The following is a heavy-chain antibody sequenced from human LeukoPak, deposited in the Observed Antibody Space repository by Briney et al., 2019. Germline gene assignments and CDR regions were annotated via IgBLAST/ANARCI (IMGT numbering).Heavy chain of an antibody. CDR3: ARDFRFLEDY. CDR2: INWNGGST. V-gene: IGHV3-20*04. CDR1: GFTFDDYG. D-gene: IGHD3-3*01. J-gene: IGHJ4*02. Sequence: GGSLRLSCAASGFTFDDYGMTWVREAPGRGLEWVSGINWNGGSTGYADSVKGRFTISRDNAKNSLYLQMNSLRAEDTAVYYCARDFRFLEDYWGQGTLVTVSS.